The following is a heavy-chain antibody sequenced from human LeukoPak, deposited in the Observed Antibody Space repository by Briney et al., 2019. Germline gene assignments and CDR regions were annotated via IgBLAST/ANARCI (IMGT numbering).Heavy chain of an antibody. D-gene: IGHD4-11*01. J-gene: IGHJ6*03. CDR2: IYTSGST. Sequence: SETLSLTCSVSGVSISDYYWTWFRQPAGKGLEWIGRIYTSGSTNYNPSLKSRVTMSVDTSKNQFSLKLSSVTAADTAVYYCARGHSIEPYYYYYYMDVWGKGTTVTVSS. V-gene: IGHV4-4*07. CDR3: ARGHSIEPYYYYYYMDV. CDR1: GVSISDYY.